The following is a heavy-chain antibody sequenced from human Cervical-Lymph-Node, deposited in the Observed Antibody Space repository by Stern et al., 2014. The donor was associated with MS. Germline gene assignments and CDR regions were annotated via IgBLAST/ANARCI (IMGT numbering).Heavy chain of an antibody. Sequence: VQLVESGGGVVEPGRSLRLSCAASGFIFSHYGIHWVRLAPGKGLEGVALIWYDGSNKYYADSVEGRFTISRDNSKNTVYLQMNSLRAEDTALYYCARDGSRSCNAGMCWFDPWGQGTLVTVSS. V-gene: IGHV3-33*01. CDR2: IWYDGSNK. CDR1: GFIFSHYG. D-gene: IGHD2-2*01. J-gene: IGHJ5*02. CDR3: ARDGSRSCNAGMCWFDP.